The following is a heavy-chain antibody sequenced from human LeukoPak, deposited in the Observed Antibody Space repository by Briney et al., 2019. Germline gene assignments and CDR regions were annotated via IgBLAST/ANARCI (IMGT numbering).Heavy chain of an antibody. CDR1: GGSIRSGGYY. Sequence: PSETLSLTCTVSGGSIRSGGYYWSWIRQHPGKGLEWIGYIYYSGSTYYNPSLKSRVTISVDTSKNQFSLKLSSVTAADTAVYYCARGLLVVPAAIDYWGQGTLVTVSS. V-gene: IGHV4-31*03. J-gene: IGHJ4*02. D-gene: IGHD2-2*01. CDR2: IYYSGST. CDR3: ARGLLVVPAAIDY.